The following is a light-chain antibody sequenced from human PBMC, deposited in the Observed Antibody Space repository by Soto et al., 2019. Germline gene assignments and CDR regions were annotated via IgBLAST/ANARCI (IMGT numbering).Light chain of an antibody. CDR3: QQSYNSPQT. V-gene: IGKV1-39*01. Sequence: DIQMTQSPSSLSASVGDEVTIICRACQTIMPSVNGYKLAPGKPPRLLIYAASSLQSGVPSRFSGIGSGTDFTLTSSSLQPEDFATYSCQQSYNSPQTFGQGTKVDIK. J-gene: IGKJ1*01. CDR2: AAS. CDR1: QTIMPS.